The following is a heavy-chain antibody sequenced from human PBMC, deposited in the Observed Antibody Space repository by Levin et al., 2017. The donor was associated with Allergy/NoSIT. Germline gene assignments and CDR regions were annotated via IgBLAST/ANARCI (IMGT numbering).Heavy chain of an antibody. Sequence: PSETLSLTCGVYGGSFSGYWSWIRPPPGKGLEWIGEISHSGITNYNPSLESRVTMSVDTSKNQFSLKLSSVTAADTAIYYCARVPMGFKNSFDHWGQGTLVTVSS. CDR2: ISHSGIT. CDR3: ARVPMGFKNSFDH. CDR1: GGSFSGY. J-gene: IGHJ5*02. V-gene: IGHV4-34*01. D-gene: IGHD1-26*01.